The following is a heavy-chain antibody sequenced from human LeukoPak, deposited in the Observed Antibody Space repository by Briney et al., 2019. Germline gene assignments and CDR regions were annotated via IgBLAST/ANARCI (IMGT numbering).Heavy chain of an antibody. Sequence: SETLSLTCTVSGGSISSYYWSWIRQPPGKGLEWIGYIYYSGSTNYNPSLKSRVTISVDTSKNQFSLKLSSVTAADTAVYYCAREEAAAIWGNWFDPWGQGTLVTVSS. CDR1: GGSISSYY. V-gene: IGHV4-59*01. CDR2: IYYSGST. D-gene: IGHD6-13*01. CDR3: AREEAAAIWGNWFDP. J-gene: IGHJ5*02.